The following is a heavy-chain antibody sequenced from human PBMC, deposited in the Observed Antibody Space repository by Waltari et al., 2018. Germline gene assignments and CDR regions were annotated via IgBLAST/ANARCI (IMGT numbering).Heavy chain of an antibody. CDR1: GYTLTELS. D-gene: IGHD3-10*01. CDR3: ATEDLLLWFGESQHAFDI. CDR2: VDPEDGET. Sequence: QVQLVQSGAEVKKPGASVKVSCKVSGYTLTELSMHWVRQAPGKGLEWMGGVDPEDGETIYAQKFQGRVTMTEDTSTDTAYMELSSLRSEDTAVYYCATEDLLLWFGESQHAFDIWGQGTMVTVSS. J-gene: IGHJ3*02. V-gene: IGHV1-24*01.